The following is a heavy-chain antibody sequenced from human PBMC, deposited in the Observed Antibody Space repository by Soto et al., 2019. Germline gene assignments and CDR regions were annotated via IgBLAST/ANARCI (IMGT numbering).Heavy chain of an antibody. V-gene: IGHV5-51*01. CDR2: IYPGDSDT. CDR1: GYSFTSYW. D-gene: IGHD5-12*01. Sequence: GESLKISCKGSGYSFTSYWIGWVRQMPGKGLEWMGIIYPGDSDTRYSPSFHGQVTISADKSISTAYLQWSSLKASDTAMYYCARHGVATGPYYYYYMDVWGKGTTVTVSS. CDR3: ARHGVATGPYYYYYMDV. J-gene: IGHJ6*03.